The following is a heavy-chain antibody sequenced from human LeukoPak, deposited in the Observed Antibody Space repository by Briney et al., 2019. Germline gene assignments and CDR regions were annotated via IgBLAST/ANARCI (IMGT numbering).Heavy chain of an antibody. Sequence: PSETLSLTCGVSGGSISNTNWWSWVRQPPGQGLEWIGEISLTGLTHYNPSLESRVTLSLDKSKHQLSLDLTSVTAADTAVYYCSRENGAFSPFGYWGQGTLVTVLS. V-gene: IGHV4-4*02. CDR2: ISLTGLT. CDR3: SRENGAFSPFGY. D-gene: IGHD2-8*01. CDR1: GGSISNTNW. J-gene: IGHJ4*02.